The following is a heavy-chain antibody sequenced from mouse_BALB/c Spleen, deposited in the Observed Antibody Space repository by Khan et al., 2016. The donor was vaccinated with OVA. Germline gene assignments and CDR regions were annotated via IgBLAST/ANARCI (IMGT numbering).Heavy chain of an antibody. CDR3: TKGRYYGWYFDV. V-gene: IGHV3-2*02. D-gene: IGHD1-1*01. J-gene: IGHJ1*01. CDR2: ISYSGSP. Sequence: VQLKESGPGLVKPSQSLSLTCTVTGYSITSDYAWNWIRQFPGNKLEWLGYISYSGSPTYNPSLKIRIPITRAKSKNQFFLQLNSVTAEDTATYYCTKGRYYGWYFDVWGAGTTVTVSS. CDR1: GYSITSDYA.